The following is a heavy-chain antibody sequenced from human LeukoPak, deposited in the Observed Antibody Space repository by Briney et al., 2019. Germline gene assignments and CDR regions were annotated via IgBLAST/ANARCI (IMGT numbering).Heavy chain of an antibody. V-gene: IGHV4-59*01. Sequence: SETLSLTCAVYGGSFSPYYWSWIRQPPEKGLEWIGYIYYNGITSYKPSLKGRVTISVDTSKKQFALKLSSVTDADTAVYYCARGYYYDNSGYPEALDIWGQGTMVTVSS. D-gene: IGHD3-22*01. J-gene: IGHJ3*02. CDR1: GGSFSPYY. CDR3: ARGYYYDNSGYPEALDI. CDR2: IYYNGIT.